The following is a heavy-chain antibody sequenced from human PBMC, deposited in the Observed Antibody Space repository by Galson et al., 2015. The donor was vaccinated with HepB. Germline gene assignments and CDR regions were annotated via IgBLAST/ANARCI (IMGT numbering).Heavy chain of an antibody. D-gene: IGHD3-10*01. CDR3: AKARCGITMVRGVCPGDY. Sequence: SLRLSCAASGFTFRSYGMHWVRQAPGKGLEWVAVISYDGSNKYYADSVKGRFTIPRDNSKNTLYLQMNSLRAEDTAVYYCAKARCGITMVRGVCPGDYWGQGTLVTVSS. V-gene: IGHV3-30*18. CDR1: GFTFRSYG. J-gene: IGHJ4*02. CDR2: ISYDGSNK.